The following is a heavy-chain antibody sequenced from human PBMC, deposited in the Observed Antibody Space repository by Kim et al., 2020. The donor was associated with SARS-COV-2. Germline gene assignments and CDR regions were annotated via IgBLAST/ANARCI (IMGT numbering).Heavy chain of an antibody. D-gene: IGHD6-19*01. V-gene: IGHV4-4*07. J-gene: IGHJ4*01. Sequence: TPSLNRRVTMSVDASKNTFSLNLSSVTAADTAVYYCARGKEYSSGRGFDYWGHGTLVTVSS. CDR3: ARGKEYSSGRGFDY.